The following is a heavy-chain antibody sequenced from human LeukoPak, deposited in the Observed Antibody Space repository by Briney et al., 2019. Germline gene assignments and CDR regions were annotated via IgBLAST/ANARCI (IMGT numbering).Heavy chain of an antibody. D-gene: IGHD6-6*01. V-gene: IGHV4-4*07. Sequence: TSETLSLTCTVSGGSISSYYWSWIRQPAGKGLEWIGCIYTSGSTNYNPSLKSRVTMSVDTSKNQFSLKLSSVTAADTAVYYCAREDRSSSLYDAFDIWGQGTMVTVSS. CDR1: GGSISSYY. J-gene: IGHJ3*02. CDR2: IYTSGST. CDR3: AREDRSSSLYDAFDI.